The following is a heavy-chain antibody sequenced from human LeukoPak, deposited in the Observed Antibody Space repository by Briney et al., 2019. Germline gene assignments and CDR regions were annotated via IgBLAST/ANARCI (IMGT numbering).Heavy chain of an antibody. J-gene: IGHJ5*02. CDR2: IYYSGST. Sequence: SETLSLTCTVSGGSISSYYWSWIRQPPGKGLEWIGYIYYSGSTYYNPSLKSRVTISVDTSKNQFSLKLSSVTAADTAVYYCARVYDSSGYYLRFDPWGQGTLVTVSS. V-gene: IGHV4-30-4*01. D-gene: IGHD3-22*01. CDR1: GGSISSYY. CDR3: ARVYDSSGYYLRFDP.